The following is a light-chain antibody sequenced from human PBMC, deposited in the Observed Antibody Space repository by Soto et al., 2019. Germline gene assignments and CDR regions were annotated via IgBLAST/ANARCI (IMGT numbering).Light chain of an antibody. CDR1: QRVSSSY. V-gene: IGKV3-20*01. CDR3: QHFGGTTFT. J-gene: IGKJ5*01. CDR2: GAS. Sequence: EIVLTQSPGTLSLSPGEGSTLSFMSSQRVSSSYMAWYQQRPGQTPSLLIYGASTRATGIPDRFSGSGSGTHFTLTISRLEPGDFAVYYCQHFGGTTFTFGQGTRLETK.